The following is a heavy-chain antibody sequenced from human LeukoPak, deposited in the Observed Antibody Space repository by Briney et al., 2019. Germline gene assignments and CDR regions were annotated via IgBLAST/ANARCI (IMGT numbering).Heavy chain of an antibody. D-gene: IGHD2-2*01. Sequence: ASVKVSCKASGYTFTAYYIHWVRQAPGQGLEWMGWINPNGGSTHYAQDLQGRLTMTRDTSISTAYMELNGLRSDDTAVYYCARDASRTNFDPWGQGTLVTVSS. J-gene: IGHJ5*02. CDR3: ARDASRTNFDP. CDR1: GYTFTAYY. V-gene: IGHV1-2*02. CDR2: INPNGGST.